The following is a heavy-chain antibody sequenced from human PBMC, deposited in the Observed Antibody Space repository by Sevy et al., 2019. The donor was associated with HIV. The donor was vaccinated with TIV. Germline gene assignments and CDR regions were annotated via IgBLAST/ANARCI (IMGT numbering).Heavy chain of an antibody. V-gene: IGHV3-13*01. J-gene: IGHJ6*02. D-gene: IGHD3-10*01. Sequence: GGSRLSCAASGFTFSSYDMHWVRQATGKGLEWVSAIGTAGDTYYPGSVKGRFTISRENAKNSLYLQMNSLRAGDTAVYYCARAGTLKYPTGYGMDVWGQGTTVTVSS. CDR2: IGTAGDT. CDR1: GFTFSSYD. CDR3: ARAGTLKYPTGYGMDV.